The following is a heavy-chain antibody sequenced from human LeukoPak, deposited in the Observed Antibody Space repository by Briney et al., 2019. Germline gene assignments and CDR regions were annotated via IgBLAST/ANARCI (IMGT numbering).Heavy chain of an antibody. J-gene: IGHJ4*02. Sequence: GGSLRLSCAASGFTFSSYAMSWVRQAPGKGLEWVSAISGSGGSTYYADSVKGRFTISRDNSKNTLYLQMNSLRAEDTAVYYCARRGFDWQYYFDYWGQGTLVTVSS. CDR3: ARRGFDWQYYFDY. CDR1: GFTFSSYA. V-gene: IGHV3-23*01. CDR2: ISGSGGST. D-gene: IGHD3-10*01.